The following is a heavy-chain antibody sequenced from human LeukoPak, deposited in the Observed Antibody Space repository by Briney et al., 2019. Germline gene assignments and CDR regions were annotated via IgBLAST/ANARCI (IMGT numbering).Heavy chain of an antibody. J-gene: IGHJ5*02. CDR2: INAGNGNT. CDR1: GYTFSNSG. D-gene: IGHD3-10*01. V-gene: IGHV1-3*01. CDR3: ARGRGLIGTSRFGP. Sequence: ASVNVSCKTSGYTFSNSGLHWVRQAPGQSLEWMGWINAGNGNTKYSQKFQDRLTITRDTSASTVYMELNSLKSEDTAMYYCARGRGLIGTSRFGPWGQGTLVIVSS.